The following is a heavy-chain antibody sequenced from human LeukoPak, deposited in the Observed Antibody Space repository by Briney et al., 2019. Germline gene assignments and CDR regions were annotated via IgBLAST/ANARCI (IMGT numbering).Heavy chain of an antibody. CDR1: GYTFTSHG. J-gene: IGHJ4*02. CDR3: ARGLAFTAFDY. CDR2: ISTYNGNT. Sequence: GASVKVSCKASGYTFTSHGISWVRQAPGQGLEWTGWISTYNGNTNYAQKLQGRVTMTTHTSTSTVYMELRSLRSDDTAVYYCARGLAFTAFDYWGQGTLVTVSS. V-gene: IGHV1-18*01. D-gene: IGHD5-18*01.